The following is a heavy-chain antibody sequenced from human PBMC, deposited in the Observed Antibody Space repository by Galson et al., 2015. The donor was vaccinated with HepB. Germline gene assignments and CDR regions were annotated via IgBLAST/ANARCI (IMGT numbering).Heavy chain of an antibody. V-gene: IGHV3-30*04. D-gene: IGHD3-10*01. J-gene: IGHJ4*02. CDR2: ISSDGSNK. Sequence: SCKASGFTFTNYAMHWVRQAPGKGLEWVAVISSDGSNKKYADSVNGRFTISRDNSKNTLYLQMNSLRDDDTAVYYCARCPGREDGSGTYPFDYWGQGTLVTVSS. CDR1: GFTFTNYA. CDR3: ARCPGREDGSGTYPFDY.